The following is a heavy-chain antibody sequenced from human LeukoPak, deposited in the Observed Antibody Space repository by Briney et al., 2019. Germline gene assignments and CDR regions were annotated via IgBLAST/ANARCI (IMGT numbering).Heavy chain of an antibody. CDR2: MNPNSGNT. CDR3: ASDCSSTSCYGFDY. Sequence: ASVKVSCKXSGYTFTSYDINWVRQATGQGLEWMGWMNPNSGNTGYAQKFQGRVTMTRNTSISTAYMELSSLRSEDTAVYYCASDCSSTSCYGFDYWGQGTLVTVSS. V-gene: IGHV1-8*01. J-gene: IGHJ4*02. D-gene: IGHD2-2*01. CDR1: GYTFTSYD.